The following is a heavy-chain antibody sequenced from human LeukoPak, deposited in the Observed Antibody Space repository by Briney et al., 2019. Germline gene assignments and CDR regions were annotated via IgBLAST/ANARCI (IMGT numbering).Heavy chain of an antibody. CDR1: GGFISSGSYY. J-gene: IGHJ6*03. V-gene: IGHV4-61*02. CDR2: IYTRGST. CDR3: AREIPICSSDSCYSNYYYYNYIDV. D-gene: IGHD2-15*01. Sequence: SQTLSLTCTVSGGFISSGSYYWRWIRKPAGKGLEWIERIYTRGSTNYNPSLKRRITISVNTSKNQFSLKLSSVTAADTAVYYCAREIPICSSDSCYSNYYYYNYIDVWGKGTTVTISS.